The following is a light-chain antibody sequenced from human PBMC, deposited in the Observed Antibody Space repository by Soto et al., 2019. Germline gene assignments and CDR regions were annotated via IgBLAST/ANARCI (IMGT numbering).Light chain of an antibody. Sequence: DIQMTQSPSTLSASVGDRVTITCRASQSVRSWLAWYQQKPGRAPKFLIYDASSVESGVPSTFSGSGAGTECTLTISNLQSNDFTTYYCQQYDYYPLTFGGGTKVEI. V-gene: IGKV1-5*01. CDR2: DAS. CDR3: QQYDYYPLT. CDR1: QSVRSW. J-gene: IGKJ4*01.